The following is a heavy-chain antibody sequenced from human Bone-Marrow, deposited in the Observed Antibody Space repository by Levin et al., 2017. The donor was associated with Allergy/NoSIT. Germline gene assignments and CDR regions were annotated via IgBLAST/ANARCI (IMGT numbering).Heavy chain of an antibody. J-gene: IGHJ4*02. Sequence: SVKVSCKASGDSFSSYNINWVRQAPGQGLEWLGGIIPLVGTPNYSPKLQDRVTIVADRSTKTVFLEVRSLTSEDTALYFCAREEDFDFWTGYRRAFDHWGLGTLVIVSS. D-gene: IGHD3/OR15-3a*01. CDR1: GDSFSSYN. V-gene: IGHV1-69*06. CDR3: AREEDFDFWTGYRRAFDH. CDR2: IIPLVGTP.